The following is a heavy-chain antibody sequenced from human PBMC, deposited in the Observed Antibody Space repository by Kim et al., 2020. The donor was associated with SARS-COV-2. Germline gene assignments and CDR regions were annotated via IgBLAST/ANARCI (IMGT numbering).Heavy chain of an antibody. CDR1: GGSISSGSYY. Sequence: SETLSLTCTVSGGSISSGSYYWSWIRQPAGKGLEWIGRIYTSGSTNYNPSLKSRVTISVDTSKNQFSLKLSSVTAADTAVYYCARDRSITMVRGVIIQGWFDPWGQGTLVTVSS. V-gene: IGHV4-61*02. D-gene: IGHD3-10*01. CDR2: IYTSGST. CDR3: ARDRSITMVRGVIIQGWFDP. J-gene: IGHJ5*02.